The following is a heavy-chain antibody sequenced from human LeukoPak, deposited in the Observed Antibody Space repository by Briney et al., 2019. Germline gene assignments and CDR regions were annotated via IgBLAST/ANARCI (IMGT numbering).Heavy chain of an antibody. CDR2: INHSGST. Sequence: SETLSLTCAVYGGSFSGYYWSWIRQPPGRGLEWIGEINHSGSTNYNPSLKSRVTISVDTSKNQFSLKLSSVTAAGTAVYYCASVFSPIVVVPAANPVSDGMDVWGQGTTVTVSS. CDR3: ASVFSPIVVVPAANPVSDGMDV. V-gene: IGHV4-34*01. CDR1: GGSFSGYY. D-gene: IGHD2-2*01. J-gene: IGHJ6*02.